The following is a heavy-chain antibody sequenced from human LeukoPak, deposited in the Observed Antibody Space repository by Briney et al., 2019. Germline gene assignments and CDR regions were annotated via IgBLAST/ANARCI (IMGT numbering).Heavy chain of an antibody. CDR2: MSYDGRNK. CDR3: AKAAVPDSSGYYTRDYFDY. CDR1: GFTFSSYA. J-gene: IGHJ4*02. D-gene: IGHD3-22*01. Sequence: PGGSLRLSCAASGFTFSSYAMHWVRQAPGKGLEWVAVMSYDGRNKYYADSVKGRFTISRDNSKNTLYLQMNSLRAEDTAVYYCAKAAVPDSSGYYTRDYFDYWGQGTLVTVSS. V-gene: IGHV3-30*18.